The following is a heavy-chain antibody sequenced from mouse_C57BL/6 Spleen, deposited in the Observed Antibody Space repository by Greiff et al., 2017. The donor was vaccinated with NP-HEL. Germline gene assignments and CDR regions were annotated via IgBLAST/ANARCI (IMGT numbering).Heavy chain of an antibody. CDR1: GYTFTDYN. CDR2: INPNNGGT. J-gene: IGHJ2*01. D-gene: IGHD2-1*01. CDR3: ARLGIYYGNFYFDY. Sequence: EVQLQQSGPELVKPGASVKMSCKASGYTFTDYNMHWVKQSHGKSLEWIGYINPNNGGTSYNQKFKGKATLTVNKSSSTAYMELRSLTSEDSAVYYCARLGIYYGNFYFDYWGQGTTLTVSA. V-gene: IGHV1-22*01.